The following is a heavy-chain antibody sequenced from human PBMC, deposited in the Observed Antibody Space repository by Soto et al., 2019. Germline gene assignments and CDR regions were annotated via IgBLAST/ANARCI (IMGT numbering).Heavy chain of an antibody. J-gene: IGHJ4*02. V-gene: IGHV4-61*01. D-gene: IGHD6-13*01. CDR2: IYYSGST. CDR3: ARDTPATAAAGTYPS. CDR1: GGSVSSGSYY. Sequence: SETLSLTCTVSGGSVSSGSYYWSWIRQPPGKGLEWIGYIYYSGSTNYNPSLKSRVTISVDTSKSQFSLKLSSVTAADTAVYYCARDTPATAAAGTYPSWGQGTLVTVSS.